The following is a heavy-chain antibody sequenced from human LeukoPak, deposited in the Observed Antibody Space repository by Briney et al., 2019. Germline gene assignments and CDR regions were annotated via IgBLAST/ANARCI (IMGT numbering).Heavy chain of an antibody. CDR2: INPNSGGT. CDR3: ARKLPSHYYYYGMDV. J-gene: IGHJ6*02. CDR1: GYTFTGYY. Sequence: ASVKVSCKASGYTFTGYYMHWVRQAPGQGLEWVGWINPNSGGTNYAQKFQGRVTMTRDTSISTAYMELSRLRSDDTAVYYCARKLPSHYYYYGMDVWGQGTTVTVSS. D-gene: IGHD3-10*01. V-gene: IGHV1-2*02.